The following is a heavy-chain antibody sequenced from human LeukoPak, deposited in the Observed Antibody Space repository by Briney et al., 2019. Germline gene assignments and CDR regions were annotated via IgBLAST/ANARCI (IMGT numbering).Heavy chain of an antibody. CDR3: ARDPEYSSSWYYFDY. Sequence: ASVKVSCKASGYTFTSYDINWVRQATGQGLEWMGWMNPNSGNTGYAQKFQGRVTMTRDMSTSTVYMELSSLRSEDTAVYYCARDPEYSSSWYYFDYWGQGTLVTVSS. D-gene: IGHD6-13*01. CDR1: GYTFTSYD. CDR2: MNPNSGNT. J-gene: IGHJ4*02. V-gene: IGHV1-8*01.